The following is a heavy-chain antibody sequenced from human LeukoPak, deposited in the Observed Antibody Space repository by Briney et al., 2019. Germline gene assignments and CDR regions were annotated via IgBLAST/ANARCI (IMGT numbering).Heavy chain of an antibody. Sequence: GGSLRLSCAASGFTFSTYWMAWIRQAPGKGLEWVANIKGDGSEKYHGDSVAGRFTISRDNAKNSLYLQMNSLRAEDTAIYYCASYRVSHGMDVWGQGTTVTVSS. CDR1: GFTFSTYW. CDR3: ASYRVSHGMDV. J-gene: IGHJ6*02. D-gene: IGHD1-26*01. V-gene: IGHV3-7*01. CDR2: IKGDGSEK.